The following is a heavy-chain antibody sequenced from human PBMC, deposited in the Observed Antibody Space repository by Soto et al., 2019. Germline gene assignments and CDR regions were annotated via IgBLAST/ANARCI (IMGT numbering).Heavy chain of an antibody. CDR2: IYNSGGS. V-gene: IGHV4-30-4*01. CDR1: GYSVRSGDYY. CDR3: VGTGTTDDY. D-gene: IGHD4-17*01. Sequence: RSLTCTVSGYSVRSGDYYWSCIRQAPGKGLEWIGYIYNSGGSYYNPSLKGRLTISIDTSKNQFSLKLNSVTAADTAIYYCVGTGTTDDYWGRGTLVTVSS. J-gene: IGHJ4*02.